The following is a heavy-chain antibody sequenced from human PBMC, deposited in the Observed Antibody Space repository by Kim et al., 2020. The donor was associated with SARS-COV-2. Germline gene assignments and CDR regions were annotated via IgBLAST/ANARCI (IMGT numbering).Heavy chain of an antibody. CDR2: INHSGST. Sequence: SETLSLTCAVYGGSFSGYYWSWIRQPPGKGLEWIGEINHSGSTNYNPSLKSRVTISVDTSKNQFSLKLSSVTAADTAVYYCASLSRRTYYYGSGSYYTSSSLDYYYGMDVWGQGTTVTVSS. V-gene: IGHV4-34*01. D-gene: IGHD3-10*01. CDR3: ASLSRRTYYYGSGSYYTSSSLDYYYGMDV. J-gene: IGHJ6*02. CDR1: GGSFSGYY.